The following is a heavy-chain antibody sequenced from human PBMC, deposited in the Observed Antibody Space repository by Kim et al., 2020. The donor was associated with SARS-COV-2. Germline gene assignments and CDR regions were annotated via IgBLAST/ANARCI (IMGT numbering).Heavy chain of an antibody. Sequence: SVKVSCEASGGTFSSYAISWVRQAPGQGLEWMGRIIPILGIANYAQKFQGRVTITADKSTSTAYMELSSLRSEDTAVYYCARDRRYSSGWYENNWFDPWGQGTLVTVSS. J-gene: IGHJ5*02. CDR3: ARDRRYSSGWYENNWFDP. D-gene: IGHD6-19*01. CDR2: IIPILGIA. CDR1: GGTFSSYA. V-gene: IGHV1-69*04.